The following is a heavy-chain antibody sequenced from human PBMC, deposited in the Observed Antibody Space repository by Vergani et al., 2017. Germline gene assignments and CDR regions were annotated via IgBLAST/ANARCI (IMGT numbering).Heavy chain of an antibody. CDR1: GGSISSGDHC. CDR3: ARNPYCGGDCYSDAFDI. CDR2: IFYSGTT. D-gene: IGHD2-21*02. Sequence: QVQLQESGPGVVKPSQTLSLTCAVSGGSISSGDHCWTWIRQRPGKGLEWIGYIFYSGTTYDNPSLRSRLTISVDTSQNQFSLKLSSVTAADTAVYYCARNPYCGGDCYSDAFDIWGQGTMVTVSS. J-gene: IGHJ3*02. V-gene: IGHV4-31*11.